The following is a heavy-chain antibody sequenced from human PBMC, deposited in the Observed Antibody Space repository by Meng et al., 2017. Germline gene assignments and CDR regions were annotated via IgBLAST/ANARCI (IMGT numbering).Heavy chain of an antibody. J-gene: IGHJ4*02. V-gene: IGHV4-34*01. CDR1: GGSFSGYY. Sequence: QVESKEWGAGLLKPSETLSLTCAVYGGSFSGYYWSWIRQPPGKGLEWIGEINHSGSTNYNPSLKSRVTISVDTSKNQFSLKLSSVTAADTAVYYCARGVRLPDYWGQGTLVTVSS. CDR3: ARGVRLPDY. D-gene: IGHD2-15*01. CDR2: INHSGST.